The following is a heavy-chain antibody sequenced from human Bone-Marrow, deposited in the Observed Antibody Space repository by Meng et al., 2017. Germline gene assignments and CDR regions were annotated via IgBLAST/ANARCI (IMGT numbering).Heavy chain of an antibody. CDR3: ARVYMSPRYSSSWYWYFDL. Sequence: ASVKVSCKPSGYNFPDYYIHWVRQAPGQGLEWMGRIDPKNGDTHYAQKFQGRVTMTGDTSISTAYMDLSGLRSDDTAVYYCARVYMSPRYSSSWYWYFDLWGRGTLVTVSS. J-gene: IGHJ2*01. V-gene: IGHV1-2*06. D-gene: IGHD6-13*01. CDR1: GYNFPDYY. CDR2: IDPKNGDT.